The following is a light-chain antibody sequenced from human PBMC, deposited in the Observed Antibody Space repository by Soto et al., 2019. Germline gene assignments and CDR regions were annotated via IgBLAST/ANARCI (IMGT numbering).Light chain of an antibody. CDR3: SSSYAGSNVFV. Sequence: QSALTQPPSESGSLGQSVTISCTGTRSDVGGYKFVSWYQQHPGKAPKLIIYEVSKRPSGVPDRFSGSKSGNTASLTVSGLQAEDEADYHCSSSYAGSNVFVFGSGTKVTVL. CDR1: RSDVGGYKF. V-gene: IGLV2-8*01. J-gene: IGLJ1*01. CDR2: EVS.